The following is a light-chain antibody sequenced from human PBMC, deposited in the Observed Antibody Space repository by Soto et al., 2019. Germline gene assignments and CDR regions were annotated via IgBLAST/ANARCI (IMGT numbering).Light chain of an antibody. Sequence: VMTQAPPTLHVSPGERATLSCTASQTINNNVAWYQLKDGQVPRLLIYGASTRAAEVPARFSGGGSGTEFTLTISSLQSEDFAEYHCQQYNNWPHTFGEGTKVDIK. V-gene: IGKV3-15*01. CDR2: GAS. J-gene: IGKJ4*02. CDR3: QQYNNWPHT. CDR1: QTINNN.